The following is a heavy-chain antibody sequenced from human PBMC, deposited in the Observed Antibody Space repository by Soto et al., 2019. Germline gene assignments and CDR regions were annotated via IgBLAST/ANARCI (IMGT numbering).Heavy chain of an antibody. J-gene: IGHJ4*02. CDR1: GFTFSSYG. CDR2: ISYDGSNK. Sequence: PGGSLRLSCAASGFTFSSYGMHWVRQAPGKGLEWVAVISYDGSNKYYADSVKGRFTISRDNSKNTLYLQMNSLRAEDTAVYYCAKLVVVAAIFDYWGQGTLVTVSS. D-gene: IGHD2-15*01. CDR3: AKLVVVAAIFDY. V-gene: IGHV3-30*18.